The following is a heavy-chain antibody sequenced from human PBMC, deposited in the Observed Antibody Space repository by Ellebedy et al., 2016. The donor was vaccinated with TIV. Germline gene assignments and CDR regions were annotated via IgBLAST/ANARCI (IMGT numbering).Heavy chain of an antibody. Sequence: SETLSLXXSISNGSIGLYYWTWIRQPPGKGLDLIGYIYYRGSTNYNPSLESRVIISVDKSKNQVSLKLTSVTAADTAVYFCARGSPDLGYPHIDSWGQGILVTVSS. D-gene: IGHD5-18*01. J-gene: IGHJ4*02. CDR2: IYYRGST. CDR3: ARGSPDLGYPHIDS. V-gene: IGHV4-59*08. CDR1: NGSIGLYY.